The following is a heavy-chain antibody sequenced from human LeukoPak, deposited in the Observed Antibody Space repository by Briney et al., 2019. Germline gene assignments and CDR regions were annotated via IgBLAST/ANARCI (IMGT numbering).Heavy chain of an antibody. CDR3: ARDVVTGRRSAFDI. Sequence: GGSLRLSCAASGFTFSSYAMHWVRQAPGKGLEWVAVISYDGSNKYYADSVKGRFTISRDNAKNSLYLQMNSLRAEDTAVYYCARDVVTGRRSAFDIWGQGTMVTVSS. CDR2: ISYDGSNK. V-gene: IGHV3-30-3*01. D-gene: IGHD1-14*01. J-gene: IGHJ3*02. CDR1: GFTFSSYA.